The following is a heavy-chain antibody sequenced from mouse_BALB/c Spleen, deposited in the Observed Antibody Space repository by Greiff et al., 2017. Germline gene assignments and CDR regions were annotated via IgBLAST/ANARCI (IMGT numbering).Heavy chain of an antibody. CDR2: INSNGGST. J-gene: IGHJ4*01. Sequence: EVLLVESGGGLVKLGGSLKLSCAASGFTFSSYYMSWVRQTPEKRLELVAAINSNGGSTYYPDTVKGRFTISRDNAKNTLYLQMSSLKSEDTALYYGARQGDGYDGTVAMDYWGQGTTVTVSS. V-gene: IGHV5-6-2*01. CDR1: GFTFSSYY. D-gene: IGHD2-2*01. CDR3: ARQGDGYDGTVAMDY.